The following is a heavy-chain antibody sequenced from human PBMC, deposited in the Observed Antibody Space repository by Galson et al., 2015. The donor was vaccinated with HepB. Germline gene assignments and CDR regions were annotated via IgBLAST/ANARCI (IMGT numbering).Heavy chain of an antibody. CDR2: IIPIFGTA. CDR1: GGTFSSYA. V-gene: IGHV1-69*06. J-gene: IGHJ4*02. CDR3: ARSIAVAGVVYHYYFDY. Sequence: SVKVSCKASGGTFSSYAISWVRQAPGQGLEWMGGIIPIFGTANYAQKFQGRVTITADRSTSTAYMELSSLRSEDTAVYYCARSIAVAGVVYHYYFDYWGQGTLVTVSS. D-gene: IGHD6-19*01.